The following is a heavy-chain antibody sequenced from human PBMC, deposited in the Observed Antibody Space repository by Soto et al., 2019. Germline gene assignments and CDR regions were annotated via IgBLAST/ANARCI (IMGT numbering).Heavy chain of an antibody. CDR3: ANVWATAIYWYFEV. V-gene: IGHV3-23*01. CDR2: ISDSGGRS. Sequence: QLLESGGGLEQPGGSLRLSCAASGFIFSNYAMTWVRQPPGKGLEWVAAISDSGGRSFYADAVKGRFVISRDNSNSTLHLQMKSLRVDDTATYYCANVWATAIYWYFEVWGRGARVTVSS. J-gene: IGHJ2*01. D-gene: IGHD2-21*02. CDR1: GFIFSNYA.